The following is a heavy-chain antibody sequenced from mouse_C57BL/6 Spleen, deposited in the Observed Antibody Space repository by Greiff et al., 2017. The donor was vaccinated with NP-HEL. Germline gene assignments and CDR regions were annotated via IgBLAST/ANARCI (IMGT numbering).Heavy chain of an antibody. CDR1: GFTFSSYG. V-gene: IGHV5-6*01. CDR3: ARHEGGYYGSSCAMDY. J-gene: IGHJ4*01. CDR2: ISSGGSYT. D-gene: IGHD1-1*01. Sequence: EVMLVESGGDLVKPGGSLKLSCAASGFTFSSYGMSWVRQTPDKRLEWVATISSGGSYTYYPDSVKGRFTISRDNAKNTLYLQMSSLKSEDTAMYYCARHEGGYYGSSCAMDYWGQGTSVTVSS.